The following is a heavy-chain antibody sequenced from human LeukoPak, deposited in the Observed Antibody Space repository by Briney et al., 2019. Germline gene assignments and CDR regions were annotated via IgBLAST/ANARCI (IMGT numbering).Heavy chain of an antibody. D-gene: IGHD2-8*01. J-gene: IGHJ6*02. CDR2: INHSGST. CDR1: GGSFSGYY. V-gene: IGHV4-34*01. CDR3: ARGLGYCTNGVCYKVYYGIDV. Sequence: SETLSLTCAVYGGSFSGYYWSWIRQPPGKGLEWIGEINHSGSTNYNPSLKSRVTISVDTSKNQFSLKLSSVTAADTAVYYCARGLGYCTNGVCYKVYYGIDVWGQGTTVTVSS.